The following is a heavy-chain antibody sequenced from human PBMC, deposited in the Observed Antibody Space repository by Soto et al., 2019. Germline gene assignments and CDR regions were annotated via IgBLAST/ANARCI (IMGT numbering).Heavy chain of an antibody. CDR1: GGSISSYY. CDR2: IYYSGST. CDR3: ARQDLLWFGEFYY. J-gene: IGHJ4*02. Sequence: SETLSLTCTVSGGSISSYYWSWIRQPPGKGLEWIGYIYYSGSTNYNPSLKSRVTISVDTSKNQFSLKLSSVTAADTAVYYCARQDLLWFGEFYYWGQGTLVTVSS. V-gene: IGHV4-59*08. D-gene: IGHD3-10*01.